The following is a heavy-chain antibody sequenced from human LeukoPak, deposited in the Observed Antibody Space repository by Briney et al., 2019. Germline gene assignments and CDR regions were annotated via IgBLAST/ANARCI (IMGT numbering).Heavy chain of an antibody. D-gene: IGHD3-22*01. CDR2: IIPIFGTA. J-gene: IGHJ4*02. Sequence: SVKVSCKASGGTFSSYAISWVRQAPGQGLEWMGGIIPIFGTANYAQKFQGRVTITADESTSTAYMELSSLRSEDTAVYYCASSADYYDSSGYLFWGQGTLVTVSS. V-gene: IGHV1-69*13. CDR3: ASSADYYDSSGYLF. CDR1: GGTFSSYA.